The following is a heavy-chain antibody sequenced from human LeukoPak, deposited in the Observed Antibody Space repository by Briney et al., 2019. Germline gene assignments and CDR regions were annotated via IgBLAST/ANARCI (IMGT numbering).Heavy chain of an antibody. CDR3: AKGGLLRYFDWLGKDYYYYMDV. CDR2: ISSSGSTI. J-gene: IGHJ6*03. V-gene: IGHV3-23*01. CDR1: GFTFSSYA. D-gene: IGHD3-9*01. Sequence: TGGSLRLSCAASGFTFSSYAMSWIRQAPGKGLEWVSYISSSGSTIYYADSVKGRFTISRDNSKNTLYLQMSSLRAEDTAVYYCAKGGLLRYFDWLGKDYYYYMDVWGKGTTVTISS.